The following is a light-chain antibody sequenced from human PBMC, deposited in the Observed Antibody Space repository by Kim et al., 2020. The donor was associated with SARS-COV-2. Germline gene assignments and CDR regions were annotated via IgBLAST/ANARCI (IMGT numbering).Light chain of an antibody. CDR3: HQTYGAPPT. J-gene: IGKJ2*01. CDR1: QGISEY. CDR2: GAF. V-gene: IGKV1-39*01. Sequence: DIQMTQSPSSLSASVGDRVTITCRASQGISEYLNWYQQRPGKAPKLLIYGAFNLPRGVPSRFSGSGSGTDFTLTISSLQPEDFAVYFCHQTYGAPPTFGQGTKLEI.